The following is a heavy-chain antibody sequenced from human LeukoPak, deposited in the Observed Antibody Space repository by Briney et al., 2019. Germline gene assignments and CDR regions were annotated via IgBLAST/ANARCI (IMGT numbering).Heavy chain of an antibody. D-gene: IGHD6-6*01. CDR3: AKGEYTRTSYYHYYMDV. Sequence: PSETLSLTCSVSGVSISRPDWSWVRQSPVKGLEWIGFSHSSGDTTYSPSLKSRVTISLDTSKNQFSLRLSSVTAADTAVYFCAKGEYTRTSYYHYYMDVWGKGTTVTVSS. J-gene: IGHJ6*03. V-gene: IGHV4-59*11. CDR1: GVSISRPD. CDR2: SHSSGDT.